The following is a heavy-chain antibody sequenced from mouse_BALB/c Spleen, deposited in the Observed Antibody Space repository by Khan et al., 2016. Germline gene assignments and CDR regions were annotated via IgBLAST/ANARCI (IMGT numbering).Heavy chain of an antibody. D-gene: IGHD4-1*02. Sequence: QVTLKESGPGILQPSQTLSLTCSFSGFSLSTSNVGVSWIRQPSGKGLEWLAHIYWDDDKRYNPSLKSRLTISKDTSSNQVFLKITSVDTADTATYYCTPQLGRGFAYWGQGTLVTVSA. CDR1: GFSLSTSNVG. J-gene: IGHJ3*01. CDR2: IYWDDDK. V-gene: IGHV8-12*01. CDR3: TPQLGRGFAY.